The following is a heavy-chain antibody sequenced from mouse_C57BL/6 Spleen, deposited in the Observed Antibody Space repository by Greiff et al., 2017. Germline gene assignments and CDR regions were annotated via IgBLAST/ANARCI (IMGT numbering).Heavy chain of an antibody. J-gene: IGHJ2*01. D-gene: IGHD1-1*01. CDR2: ISYDGSN. CDR3: ARHGSSLYYFDY. Sequence: DVQLQESGPGLVKPSQSLSLTCSVTGYSITSGYYWNWIRQFPGNKLEWMGYISYDGSNNYNPSLKNRISITRDTSKNQFFLKLNSVTTEDTATYYCARHGSSLYYFDYWGQGTTLTVSS. CDR1: GYSITSGYY. V-gene: IGHV3-6*01.